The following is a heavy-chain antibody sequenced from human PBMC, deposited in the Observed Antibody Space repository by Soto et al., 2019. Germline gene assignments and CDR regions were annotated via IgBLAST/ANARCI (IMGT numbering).Heavy chain of an antibody. CDR1: GFTFSSYS. CDR3: AKSMVSYYYYYGMDV. CDR2: ISSSSSTI. J-gene: IGHJ6*02. Sequence: GGSLRLSCAASGFTFSSYSMNWVRQAPGKGLEWVSYISSSSSTIYYADSVKGRFTISRDNAKNSLYLQMNSLRDEDTAVYYCAKSMVSYYYYYGMDVWGQGTTVTVSS. D-gene: IGHD2-8*01. V-gene: IGHV3-48*02.